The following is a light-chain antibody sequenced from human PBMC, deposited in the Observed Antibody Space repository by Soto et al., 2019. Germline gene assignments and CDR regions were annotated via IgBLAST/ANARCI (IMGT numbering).Light chain of an antibody. CDR1: HSVSSRY. J-gene: IGKJ2*01. CDR3: QQYGGSPPYT. V-gene: IGKV3-20*01. Sequence: EIVLTQSPGTLSLSPGERATLSCRASHSVSSRYLAWYQQKPGQAPRLLIYGASSRATGIPDRWTGSGSGRDFTLTISRLEPEDFGVYYCQQYGGSPPYTFGQGTKLEIK. CDR2: GAS.